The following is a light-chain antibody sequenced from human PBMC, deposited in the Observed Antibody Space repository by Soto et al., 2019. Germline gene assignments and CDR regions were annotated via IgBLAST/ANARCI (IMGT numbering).Light chain of an antibody. Sequence: ALTQPASVSGSPGQSITISCTGTSSDVGSYNLVSWYQQHPGKAPKLIICESSKRPSGVSNRFSGSKSGNTASLTISGLQAEDEADYYCCSYAGSSTLGVLGTGTKVTVL. J-gene: IGLJ1*01. CDR1: SSDVGSYNL. V-gene: IGLV2-23*01. CDR2: ESS. CDR3: CSYAGSSTLGV.